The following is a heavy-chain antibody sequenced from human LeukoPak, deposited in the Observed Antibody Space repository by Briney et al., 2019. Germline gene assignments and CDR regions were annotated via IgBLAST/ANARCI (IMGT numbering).Heavy chain of an antibody. Sequence: SETLSLTCIVSGDSIGSHYWSWIRQPPGKGLEWIASMSYSGWTFYNPSLKSRVTISLDTSKNQFSLRLTSVTVADTAVYYCARDPDTSDFDYWGQGTLVTVSS. J-gene: IGHJ4*02. V-gene: IGHV4-39*07. CDR1: GDSIGSHY. CDR2: MSYSGWT. CDR3: ARDPDTSDFDY. D-gene: IGHD5-18*01.